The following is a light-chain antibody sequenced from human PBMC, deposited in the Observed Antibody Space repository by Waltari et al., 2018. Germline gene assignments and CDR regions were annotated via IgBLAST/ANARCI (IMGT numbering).Light chain of an antibody. CDR1: NIGSVH. J-gene: IGLJ3*02. V-gene: IGLV3-21*03. CDR3: QVWDSVSDHWV. Sequence: SFVLTQPPSVSVAPGRTAAITCGGDNIGSVHANWYQQRPGQAPVLVIYDDTDRPSGIPGRFSGSNSGDTATLTISGVEAGDEAVYYCQVWDSVSDHWVFGGGAKLTVL. CDR2: DDT.